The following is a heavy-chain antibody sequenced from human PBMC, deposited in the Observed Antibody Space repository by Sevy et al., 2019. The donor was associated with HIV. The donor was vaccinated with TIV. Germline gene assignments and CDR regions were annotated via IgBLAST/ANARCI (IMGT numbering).Heavy chain of an antibody. Sequence: GGSLRLSCAASGFRFSDYGMHWVRQAPGKGLEWVSLIRFDGSMKYIADSVKGPFTISRDKVKDTLYLQMNSLRPEDTAVYYCAKDHYDYRTGYYGYYGMDVWGQGTTVTVSS. CDR3: AKDHYDYRTGYYGYYGMDV. CDR2: IRFDGSMK. D-gene: IGHD3-3*01. J-gene: IGHJ6*02. CDR1: GFRFSDYG. V-gene: IGHV3-30*02.